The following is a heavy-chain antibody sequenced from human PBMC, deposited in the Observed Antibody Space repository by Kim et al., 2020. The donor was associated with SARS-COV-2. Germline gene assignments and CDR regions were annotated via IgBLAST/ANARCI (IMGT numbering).Heavy chain of an antibody. CDR1: GGTFSSYA. D-gene: IGHD5-18*01. CDR2: IIPILGIA. Sequence: SVKVSCKASGGTFSSYAISWVRQAPGQGLEWMGRIIPILGIANYAQKFQGRVTITADKSTSTAYMELSSLRSEDTAVYYWVRGGRNSYGPFDYWGQGTL. J-gene: IGHJ4*02. V-gene: IGHV1-69*04. CDR3: VRGGRNSYGPFDY.